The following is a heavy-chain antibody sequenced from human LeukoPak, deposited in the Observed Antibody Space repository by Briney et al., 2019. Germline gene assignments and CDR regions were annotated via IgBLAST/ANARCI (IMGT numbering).Heavy chain of an antibody. V-gene: IGHV1-18*01. CDR2: ISVNNGGT. J-gene: IGHJ1*01. CDR1: GYTFTTYS. CDR3: ATATQPRGYFLH. D-gene: IGHD2-2*01. Sequence: GASVKVSCKASGYTFTTYSLAWVRQAPGQKLEWMGWISVNNGGTNYAQSFQDRVTLTRDTSTNTAYLELRSLRSDDTAIFYCATATQPRGYFLHWGQGTLVTVSS.